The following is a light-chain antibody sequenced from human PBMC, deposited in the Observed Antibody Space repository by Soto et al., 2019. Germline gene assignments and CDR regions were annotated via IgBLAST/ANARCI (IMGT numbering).Light chain of an antibody. Sequence: DIQLTQSPSFLSASVGDRVTVTCRASQGISGYLAWCQQKPGKAPKLLIYATSTLQSGVPSRFSGRGSGTEFTLTISSLQPEDFATYYCQQLYSYPVTFGQGTKLEIK. CDR2: ATS. CDR3: QQLYSYPVT. V-gene: IGKV1-9*01. CDR1: QGISGY. J-gene: IGKJ2*01.